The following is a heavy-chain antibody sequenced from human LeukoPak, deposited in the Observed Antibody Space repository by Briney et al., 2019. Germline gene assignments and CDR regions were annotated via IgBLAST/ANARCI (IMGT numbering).Heavy chain of an antibody. CDR2: IYYSGST. D-gene: IGHD5-18*01. Sequence: SETLSLTCTVSGGSISSSSYYWGWIRQPPGKGLEWIGSIYYSGSTNYNPSLKSRVTISVDTSKNQFSLKLSSVTAADTAVYYCATRTRLYSYGYQAWFVRGKGTTVTVSS. CDR3: ATRTRLYSYGYQAWFV. V-gene: IGHV4-39*07. J-gene: IGHJ6*04. CDR1: GGSISSSSYY.